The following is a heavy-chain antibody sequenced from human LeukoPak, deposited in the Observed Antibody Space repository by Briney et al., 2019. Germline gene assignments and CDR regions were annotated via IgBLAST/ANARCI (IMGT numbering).Heavy chain of an antibody. D-gene: IGHD3-22*01. CDR2: ISVSGDST. Sequence: GGSLRLSCAASGFTFSSYAMTWVRQAPGKGLEWVSGISVSGDSTFYADSVKSRFTVSRDNSKNTLYLQMNSLRAEDTAVYYCAKSLFYDSSGQAFDYWGQGTLVTVSS. CDR1: GFTFSSYA. V-gene: IGHV3-23*01. J-gene: IGHJ4*02. CDR3: AKSLFYDSSGQAFDY.